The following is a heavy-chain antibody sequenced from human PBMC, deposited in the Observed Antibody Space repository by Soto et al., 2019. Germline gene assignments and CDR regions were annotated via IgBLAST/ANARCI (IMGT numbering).Heavy chain of an antibody. Sequence: ASVKVSCKASGYTFTGYAIHWVRQAPGQRLEWMGWINGGNGDTKYSQNFQGRVTITRETSASTAYMELTSLRSEDTAIYHCARGYCSSTSCQYYFDYWGQGTPVTVSS. CDR3: ARGYCSSTSCQYYFDY. V-gene: IGHV1-3*01. D-gene: IGHD2-2*01. J-gene: IGHJ4*02. CDR1: GYTFTGYA. CDR2: INGGNGDT.